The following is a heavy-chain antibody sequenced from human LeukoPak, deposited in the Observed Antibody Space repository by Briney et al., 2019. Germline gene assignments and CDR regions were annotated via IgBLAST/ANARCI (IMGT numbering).Heavy chain of an antibody. CDR3: ARQYSSGWHPFDY. Sequence: LRLSCAASGFTFSDYYMSWIRQAPGKGLEWIGSIYYSGSTYYNPSLKSRVTISVDTSKNQFSLKLSSVTAADTAVYYCARQYSSGWHPFDYWGQGTLVTVS. CDR1: GFTFSDYY. V-gene: IGHV4-39*01. J-gene: IGHJ4*02. D-gene: IGHD6-19*01. CDR2: IYYSGST.